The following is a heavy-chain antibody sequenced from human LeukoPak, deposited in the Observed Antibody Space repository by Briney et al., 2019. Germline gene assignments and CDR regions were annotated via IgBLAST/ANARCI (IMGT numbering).Heavy chain of an antibody. CDR2: TYTGGT. Sequence: KSSEILSFTCTVSGVSISAYYWSWIRQPPGKGPEWIGRTYTGGTIYNQYLQSRVAISVDKSKNQISLRLNSVTAADAAIYYCVRDLDYWGQGTLVTVSS. J-gene: IGHJ4*02. CDR3: VRDLDY. CDR1: GVSISAYY. V-gene: IGHV4-4*07.